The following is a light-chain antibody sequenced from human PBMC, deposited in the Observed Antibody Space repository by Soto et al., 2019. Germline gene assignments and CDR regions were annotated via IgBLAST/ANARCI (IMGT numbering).Light chain of an antibody. CDR2: GAT. J-gene: IGKJ1*01. V-gene: IGKV1-6*01. CDR1: QDIRTE. CDR3: LQDYNYPRT. Sequence: ALQMTQSPSSLSASVGDRVTITCRASQDIRTELGWYQQKPGKAPKLLIYGATTLQSGVPSRFSGSGSGTDFTLTISGLQPEYFATYYCLQDYNYPRTFGQGTKVEVK.